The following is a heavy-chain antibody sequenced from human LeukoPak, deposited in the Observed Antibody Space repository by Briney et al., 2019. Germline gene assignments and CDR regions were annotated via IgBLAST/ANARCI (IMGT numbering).Heavy chain of an antibody. CDR2: IGIAGDT. V-gene: IGHV3-13*01. CDR1: GFTFSSYD. CDR3: ARAGLAYDSSGYYLRDDAFDI. Sequence: GGSLRLSCAASGFTFSSYDMHWVRQAPGKGLEWVSAIGIAGDTYYPGSVKGRFTISRENAKNSLYLQMNSLRAGDTAVYYCARAGLAYDSSGYYLRDDAFDIWGQGTIVTVSS. J-gene: IGHJ3*02. D-gene: IGHD3-22*01.